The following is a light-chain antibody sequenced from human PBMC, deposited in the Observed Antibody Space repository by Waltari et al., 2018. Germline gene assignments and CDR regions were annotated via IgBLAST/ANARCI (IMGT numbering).Light chain of an antibody. CDR3: QQADTFPLT. Sequence: DIQMTQSPSSVSASVGDRVTITCRASQDINRWLAWYQQKPGKAPKLLIYAASTLQPWVPSRFSGSGYGTDYTLTINSLQPEDFAIYYCQQADTFPLTFGQGTRLEIK. J-gene: IGKJ5*01. V-gene: IGKV1D-12*01. CDR2: AAS. CDR1: QDINRW.